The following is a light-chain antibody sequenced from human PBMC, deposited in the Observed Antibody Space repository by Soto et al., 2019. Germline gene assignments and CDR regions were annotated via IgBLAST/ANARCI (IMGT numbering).Light chain of an antibody. CDR3: SSYTSSGAWV. J-gene: IGLJ3*02. Sequence: QSVLTQPASVSGSPGQSITISCTGTSSDVGGYKYVYWYQQHPGKAPKLMIYEVNNRPSGVSNRFSGSKSGNTASLIISGLQAEDEADYYCSSYTSSGAWVFGGGTKLTVL. CDR2: EVN. V-gene: IGLV2-14*01. CDR1: SSDVGGYKY.